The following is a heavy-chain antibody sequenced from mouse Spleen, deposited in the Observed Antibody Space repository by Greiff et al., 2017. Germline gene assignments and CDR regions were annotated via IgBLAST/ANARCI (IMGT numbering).Heavy chain of an antibody. CDR2: ISSGGSYT. Sequence: EVQVVESGGDLVKPGGSLKLSCAASGFTFSSYGMSWVRQTPDKRLEWVATISSGGSYTYYPDSVKGRFTISRDNAKNTLYLQMSSLKSEDTAMYYCARGGDYYGSSRAMDYWGQGTSVTVSS. V-gene: IGHV5-6*01. D-gene: IGHD1-1*01. CDR1: GFTFSSYG. J-gene: IGHJ4*01. CDR3: ARGGDYYGSSRAMDY.